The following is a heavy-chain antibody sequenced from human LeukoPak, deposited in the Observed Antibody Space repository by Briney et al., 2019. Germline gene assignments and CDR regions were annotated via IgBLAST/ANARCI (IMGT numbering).Heavy chain of an antibody. D-gene: IGHD3-9*01. J-gene: IGHJ6*02. CDR3: ARRYFDWLLSVYYGMDV. V-gene: IGHV3-23*01. Sequence: GGSLRLSCAASGFTFSSYAMSWVRQAPGKGLEWVSAISGSGGSTYYADSVKGRFTISRDNSKNTLYLQMNSLRAEDTAVYYCARRYFDWLLSVYYGMDVWGQGTTVTASS. CDR1: GFTFSSYA. CDR2: ISGSGGST.